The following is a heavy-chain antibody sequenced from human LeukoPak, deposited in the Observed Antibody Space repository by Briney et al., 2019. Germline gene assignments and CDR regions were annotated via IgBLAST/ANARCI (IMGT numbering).Heavy chain of an antibody. CDR2: ISAYNGNT. J-gene: IGHJ3*02. CDR3: ARASMIVVVMTYDAFDI. D-gene: IGHD3-22*01. V-gene: IGHV1-18*01. CDR1: GYTFTSYG. Sequence: ASVKVSCKASGYTFTSYGISWVRQAPGQGLEWMGWISAYNGNTNYAQKLQGRVTMTTDTSTSTAYMELSSLRSEDTAVYYCARASMIVVVMTYDAFDIWGQGTMVTVSS.